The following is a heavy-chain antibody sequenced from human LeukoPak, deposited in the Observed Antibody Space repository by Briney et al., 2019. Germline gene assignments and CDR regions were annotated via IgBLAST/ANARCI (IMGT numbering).Heavy chain of an antibody. Sequence: SGGSLRLSCAASGFTFTHAWMTWVRQAPGKGLEWVGRIKSKADGETIDYAAPVKGRFFMSRDDSKATLYLQMNYLETEDTAVYYCTTDLGITMIRGVIVSWGQGTLVTVSS. J-gene: IGHJ4*02. CDR1: GFTFTHAW. D-gene: IGHD3-10*01. CDR3: TTDLGITMIRGVIVS. V-gene: IGHV3-15*01. CDR2: IKSKADGETI.